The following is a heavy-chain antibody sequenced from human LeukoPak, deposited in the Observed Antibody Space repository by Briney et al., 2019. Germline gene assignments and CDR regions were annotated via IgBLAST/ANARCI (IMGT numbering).Heavy chain of an antibody. CDR1: GFTFSGYW. D-gene: IGHD5-12*01. V-gene: IGHV3-7*01. CDR2: IKPDGSEG. J-gene: IGHJ4*02. Sequence: GGSLRLSCAASGFTFSGYWMSWVRQAPGKGLEWVANIKPDGSEGYYLDSLKGRFTISRGNAKNSLYLEMTNLRVEDTAVYYCARSGGYGWDYWGQGALVTVSS. CDR3: ARSGGYGWDY.